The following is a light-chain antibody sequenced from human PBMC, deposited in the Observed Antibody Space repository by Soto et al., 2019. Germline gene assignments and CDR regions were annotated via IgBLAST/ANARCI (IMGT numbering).Light chain of an antibody. CDR2: EVT. Sequence: QSALTQTASVSGSPGQSITISCTGTSGDIGSYNRVSWYQQHPGKATKLIIYEVTDRPSGVSNRFSGSKSGNTASLTISGLQAEDEAEYYCSSYTNINTRACVFGTGTKVTVL. CDR1: SGDIGSYNR. V-gene: IGLV2-14*01. J-gene: IGLJ1*01. CDR3: SSYTNINTRACV.